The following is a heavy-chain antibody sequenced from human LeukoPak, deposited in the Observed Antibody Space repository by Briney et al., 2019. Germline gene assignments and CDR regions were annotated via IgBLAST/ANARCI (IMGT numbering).Heavy chain of an antibody. CDR2: ISAYDGNT. Sequence: ASVKVSCKPSGYTFTSHGITWVRQAPGQGLEWMGWISAYDGNTNYAQKLQGRVTMTTDKSTGTAYMELRSLRSDDTAVYYCARDPVHYYDTSGYWSYWGQGTLVTVSS. V-gene: IGHV1-18*01. CDR1: GYTFTSHG. D-gene: IGHD3-22*01. J-gene: IGHJ4*02. CDR3: ARDPVHYYDTSGYWSY.